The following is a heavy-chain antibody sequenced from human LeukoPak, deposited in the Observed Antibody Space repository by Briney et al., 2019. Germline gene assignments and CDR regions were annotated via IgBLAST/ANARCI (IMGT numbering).Heavy chain of an antibody. CDR1: GFTFSSYW. J-gene: IGHJ6*02. CDR3: ARVRSGSSAGNYGMDV. CDR2: INSDGSST. Sequence: GESLRLSCAASGFTFSSYWMHWVRQAPGKGLVWVSRINSDGSSTSYADSVKGQFTISRDNAKNTLYLQMNSLRAEDTAVYYCARVRSGSSAGNYGMDVWGQGTTVTVSS. D-gene: IGHD1-26*01. V-gene: IGHV3-74*01.